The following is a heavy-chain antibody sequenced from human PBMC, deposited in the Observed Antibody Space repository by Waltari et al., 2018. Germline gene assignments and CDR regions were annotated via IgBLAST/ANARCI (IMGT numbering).Heavy chain of an antibody. Sequence: QVQLVQSGAEVKKPGASVKVSCKASGYTFTGYYMHWVRQAPGQGLEWMGWINPNRGGTNYAQKVQGRVTMTRYTSISTAYMELSRLRSDDTAVYYCARDGAYGGNLVFDYWGQGTLVTVSS. CDR1: GYTFTGYY. CDR3: ARDGAYGGNLVFDY. D-gene: IGHD2-15*01. V-gene: IGHV1-2*02. J-gene: IGHJ4*02. CDR2: INPNRGGT.